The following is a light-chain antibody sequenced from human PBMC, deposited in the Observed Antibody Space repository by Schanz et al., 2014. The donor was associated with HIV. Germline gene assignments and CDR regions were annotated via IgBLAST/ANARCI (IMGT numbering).Light chain of an antibody. CDR1: QSISTY. J-gene: IGKJ4*01. Sequence: DMQMTQSPSSLSASVGARVTITCRASQSISTYLNWYQQKPGKAPKLLIFAASSLQSGVPSRFSGSGSGTGFTLTISSLQPEDFATYYCQQSYSTPLTFGGGTKVEIK. CDR3: QQSYSTPLT. CDR2: AAS. V-gene: IGKV1-39*01.